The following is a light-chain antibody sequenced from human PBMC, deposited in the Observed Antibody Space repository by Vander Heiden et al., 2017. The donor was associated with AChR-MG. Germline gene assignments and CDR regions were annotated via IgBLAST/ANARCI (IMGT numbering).Light chain of an antibody. CDR3: QQYNNWPPSYT. V-gene: IGKV3-15*01. CDR1: QSVSSS. Sequence: EIVRTQSPATLSVSPGDRATLSCRARQSVSSSLAWYQQKPGQAPRLLIYGASTRATGIPARFSGSGSGTEFTLTISSLQSEEFAVYYCQQYNNWPPSYTFGQGTKLGIK. CDR2: GAS. J-gene: IGKJ2*01.